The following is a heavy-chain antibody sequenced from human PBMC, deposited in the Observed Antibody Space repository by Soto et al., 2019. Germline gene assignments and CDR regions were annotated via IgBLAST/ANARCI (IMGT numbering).Heavy chain of an antibody. CDR2: INHSGST. D-gene: IGHD2-2*01. CDR1: GGSFSGYY. CDR3: ARGLRDFVVVPAAHQADAFDI. Sequence: PSETLSLTCAVYGGSFSGYYWSWIRQPPGKGLEWIGEINHSGSTNYNPSLKSRVTISVDTSKNQFSLKLSSVTAADTAVYYCARGLRDFVVVPAAHQADAFDIWGQGTMVTVS. J-gene: IGHJ3*02. V-gene: IGHV4-34*01.